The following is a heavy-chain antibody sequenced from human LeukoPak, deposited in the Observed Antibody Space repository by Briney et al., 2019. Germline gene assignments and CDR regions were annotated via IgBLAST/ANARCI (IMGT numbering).Heavy chain of an antibody. Sequence: ASVKVSCKASGYTFTGYYMHWVRQAPGQGLEWMGWINPNSGGTNYAQKFQGRVTMTRDTSISTAYMELSRLRSDDTAVYYCARSPYSSGWHFDYWGPGTLISVSS. CDR1: GYTFTGYY. CDR3: ARSPYSSGWHFDY. CDR2: INPNSGGT. D-gene: IGHD6-19*01. J-gene: IGHJ4*02. V-gene: IGHV1-2*02.